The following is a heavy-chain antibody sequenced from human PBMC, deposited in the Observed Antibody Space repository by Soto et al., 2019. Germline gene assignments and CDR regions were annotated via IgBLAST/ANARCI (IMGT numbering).Heavy chain of an antibody. Sequence: GGSLRLSCAASGFTFSSYAMTWVRQAPGKGLEWVSCTTGSGASTYYADSVKGRFTISRDNSKNTLYLQINSLRAEDTAVYYCARDSRGVLLWFGESPDTYGMDVWGQGTTVTVSS. CDR3: ARDSRGVLLWFGESPDTYGMDV. V-gene: IGHV3-23*01. CDR2: TTGSGAST. D-gene: IGHD3-10*01. J-gene: IGHJ6*02. CDR1: GFTFSSYA.